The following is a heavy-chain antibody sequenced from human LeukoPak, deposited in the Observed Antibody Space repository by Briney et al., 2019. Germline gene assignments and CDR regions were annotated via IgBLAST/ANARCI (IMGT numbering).Heavy chain of an antibody. Sequence: SETLSLTCAVYGGSFSGYYWSWIRQPPGKGLEWIGEINHSGSTNYNPSLKSRVTISVDTSKNQFSLKLSSVTAADTAVYYCARHEGGSGWYYFDYWGQGTLVTVSS. CDR3: ARHEGGSGWYYFDY. CDR1: GGSFSGYY. V-gene: IGHV4-34*01. J-gene: IGHJ4*02. D-gene: IGHD6-19*01. CDR2: INHSGST.